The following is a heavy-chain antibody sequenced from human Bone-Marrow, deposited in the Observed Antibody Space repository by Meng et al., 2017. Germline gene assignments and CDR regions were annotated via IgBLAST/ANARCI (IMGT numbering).Heavy chain of an antibody. Sequence: GQGMCRLSGAMCVRCGGSGCSISSGNWWSWVGSPAGKGLEWIGETYHSLSTNYNPSVQSRVTRSVVKSKNQFSLKSSSVTAADTAVYYCAREEGYCSGVSCDPTGYFDYWGQGTLVTVSS. CDR1: GCSISSGNW. J-gene: IGHJ4*02. V-gene: IGHV4-4*02. CDR2: TYHSLST. CDR3: AREEGYCSGVSCDPTGYFDY. D-gene: IGHD2-15*01.